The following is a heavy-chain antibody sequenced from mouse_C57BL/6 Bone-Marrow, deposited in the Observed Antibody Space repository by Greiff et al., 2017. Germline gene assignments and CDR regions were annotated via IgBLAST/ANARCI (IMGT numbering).Heavy chain of an antibody. CDR2: ISSGSSTI. V-gene: IGHV5-17*01. Sequence: EVQGVESGGGLVKPGGSLKISCEASGFTFSDYGMHWVRQAPEKGLEWVAYISSGSSTIYYADTVKGRFTISRDNAKNTLFLQMTSLRSEDTALYYCARRNDYGFAYWGQGTLVSVSA. CDR3: ARRNDYGFAY. J-gene: IGHJ3*01. D-gene: IGHD2-4*01. CDR1: GFTFSDYG.